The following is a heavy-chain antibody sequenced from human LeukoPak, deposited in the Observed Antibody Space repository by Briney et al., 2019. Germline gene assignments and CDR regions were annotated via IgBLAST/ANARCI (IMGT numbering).Heavy chain of an antibody. CDR3: ARRGRRLQLKGAIDS. CDR2: MNPNSGNT. V-gene: IGHV1-8*01. Sequence: EASVKVSCKASGYTFTSYDIHWVRQATGQGLEWMGWMNPNSGNTGYAQKFQGRVTMTRNTSISTAYMEVSSLRYEDTAVYYCARRGRRLQLKGAIDSWGQETLVTVSS. D-gene: IGHD5-24*01. CDR1: GYTFTSYD. J-gene: IGHJ4*02.